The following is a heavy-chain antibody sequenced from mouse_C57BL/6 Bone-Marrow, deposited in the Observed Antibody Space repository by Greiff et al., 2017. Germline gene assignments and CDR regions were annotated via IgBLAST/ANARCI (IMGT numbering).Heavy chain of an antibody. Sequence: VQLQQSGAELVRPGASVKLSCTASGFNIKDDYMHWVKQRPEQGLEWIGWIDPENGDTEYASKFQGKATITADTSSNTAYLQVSSLTSEDTAVXYCTNRAFYGYDWYFDVWGTGTTVTVSS. D-gene: IGHD2-9*01. V-gene: IGHV14-4*01. CDR3: TNRAFYGYDWYFDV. CDR1: GFNIKDDY. J-gene: IGHJ1*03. CDR2: IDPENGDT.